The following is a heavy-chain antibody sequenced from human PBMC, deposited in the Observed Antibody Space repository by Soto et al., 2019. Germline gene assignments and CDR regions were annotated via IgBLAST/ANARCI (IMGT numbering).Heavy chain of an antibody. Sequence: ASVKVSCKASGYTFTGYYMHWVRQAPGQGLEWMGWINPNSGGTNYAQKFQGWVTMTRDTSISTAYMELSRLRSDDTAVYYCARGPPENDYGSGSYSEIYWYFDLWGRGTLVTVSS. D-gene: IGHD3-10*01. V-gene: IGHV1-2*04. J-gene: IGHJ2*01. CDR2: INPNSGGT. CDR3: ARGPPENDYGSGSYSEIYWYFDL. CDR1: GYTFTGYY.